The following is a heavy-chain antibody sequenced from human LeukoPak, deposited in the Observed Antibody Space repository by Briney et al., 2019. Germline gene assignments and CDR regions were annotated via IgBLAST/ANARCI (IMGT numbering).Heavy chain of an antibody. CDR3: ARVFGQPHRWFDP. CDR2: ISPNSGGT. J-gene: IGHJ5*02. Sequence: GASVKVSCKASGYSFSGHYMHWVQQAPGQGPEWMGWISPNSGGTNYAQKFQGRVTMTGDTSISTAYMELSRLRSDDTAVYYCARVFGQPHRWFDPWGQGTLVTVSS. CDR1: GYSFSGHY. D-gene: IGHD3-10*01. V-gene: IGHV1-2*02.